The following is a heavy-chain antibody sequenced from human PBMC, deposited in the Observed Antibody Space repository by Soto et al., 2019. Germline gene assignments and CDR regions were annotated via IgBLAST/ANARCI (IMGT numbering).Heavy chain of an antibody. Sequence: GGSLRLSCAAFGFTFSSYGMHWVRQAPGKGLEWVAVIWYDGSNKYYADSVKGRFTISRDNSKNTLYLQMNSLRAEDTAVYYCARDPTAMALSYYYYGMDVWGQGTTVTVSS. J-gene: IGHJ6*02. CDR1: GFTFSSYG. D-gene: IGHD5-18*01. V-gene: IGHV3-33*01. CDR3: ARDPTAMALSYYYYGMDV. CDR2: IWYDGSNK.